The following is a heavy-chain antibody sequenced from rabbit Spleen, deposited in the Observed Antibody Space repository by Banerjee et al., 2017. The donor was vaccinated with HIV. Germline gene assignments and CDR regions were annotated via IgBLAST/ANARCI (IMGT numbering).Heavy chain of an antibody. CDR1: GVSFSGDSY. CDR3: ARDTGSSFSSYGMDL. D-gene: IGHD8-1*01. J-gene: IGHJ6*01. V-gene: IGHV1S40*01. Sequence: QSLEESGGGLVKPGASLTLTCKASGVSFSGDSYMCWVRQAPGRGLEWIACIDTGSSGFTYFATWAKGRFTCSKTSSTTVTLQMTSLTVADTATYFCARDTGSSFSSYGMDLWGPGTLVTVS. CDR2: IDTGSSGFT.